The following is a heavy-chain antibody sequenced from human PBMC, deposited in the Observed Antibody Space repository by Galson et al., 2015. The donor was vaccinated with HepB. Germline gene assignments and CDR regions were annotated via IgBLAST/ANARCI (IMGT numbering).Heavy chain of an antibody. CDR3: ARHPPPIAAAGKGGHFDY. V-gene: IGHV1-3*01. D-gene: IGHD6-13*01. CDR2: INAGNGNT. Sequence: SVKVSCKASGYTFTSYAMHWVRQAPGQRLEWMGWINAGNGNTKYSQKFQGRVTITRDTSASTAYMELSSLRSEDTAVYYCARHPPPIAAAGKGGHFDYWGQGTLVTVSS. J-gene: IGHJ4*02. CDR1: GYTFTSYA.